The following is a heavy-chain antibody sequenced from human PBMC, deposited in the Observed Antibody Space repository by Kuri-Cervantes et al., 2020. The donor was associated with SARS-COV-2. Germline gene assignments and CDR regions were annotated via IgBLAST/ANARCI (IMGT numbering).Heavy chain of an antibody. J-gene: IGHJ4*02. Sequence: GESLKISCAASGFTFDDYGMSWVRQAPGKGLEWVSGTNWNGVRTGYTDSVKGRFTISRDNAKNSLYLQMNSLRAEDTAFYYCARAGTSGSYLGYWGQGTLVTVSS. CDR2: TNWNGVRT. CDR1: GFTFDDYG. V-gene: IGHV3-20*04. CDR3: ARAGTSGSYLGY. D-gene: IGHD1-26*01.